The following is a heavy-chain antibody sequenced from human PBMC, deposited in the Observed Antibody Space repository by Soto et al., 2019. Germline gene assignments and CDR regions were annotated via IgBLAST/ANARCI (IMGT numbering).Heavy chain of an antibody. CDR1: GVTFSDYA. CDR3: AKVERSGRGPPFSCHI. CDR2: VSSDGERK. J-gene: IGHJ3*02. V-gene: IGHV3-30*18. D-gene: IGHD5-12*01. Sequence: GCSLRLSCSSSGVTFSDYAMHGVRQPPGKGLEWVATVSSDGERKYYAMSVKGRFAISKDNSMSTLLLQMDTLGHDDTAIYYCAKVERSGRGPPFSCHIWGQGTMVTV.